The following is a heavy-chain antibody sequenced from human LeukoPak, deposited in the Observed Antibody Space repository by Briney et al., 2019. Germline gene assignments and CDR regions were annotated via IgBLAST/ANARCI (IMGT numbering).Heavy chain of an antibody. J-gene: IGHJ4*02. D-gene: IGHD6-13*01. V-gene: IGHV4-34*01. CDR2: INHSGST. CDR3: ARLRPSIGAAGTFDY. Sequence: SETLSLTCAVYGGSFSGYYWNWIRQPPGKGLEWIGEINHSGSTNYNPSLKSRVALSVDTSKNQFSLKLSSVTAADTAVYYCARLRPSIGAAGTFDYWGQGTLVTVSS. CDR1: GGSFSGYY.